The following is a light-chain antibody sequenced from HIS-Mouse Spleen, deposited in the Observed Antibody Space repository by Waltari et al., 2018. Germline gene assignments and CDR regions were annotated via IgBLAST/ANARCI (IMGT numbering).Light chain of an antibody. CDR1: SRDVGGYNY. CDR3: SSYTSSSFNVV. Sequence: QSALTQPASVSGSPGQSITIPCPGTSRDVGGYNYVPWYQQHPGKAPKLMIYDVSNRPSGVSNRFSGSKSGNTASLTISGLQAEDEADYYCSSYTSSSFNVVFGGGTKLTVL. J-gene: IGLJ2*01. V-gene: IGLV2-14*03. CDR2: DVS.